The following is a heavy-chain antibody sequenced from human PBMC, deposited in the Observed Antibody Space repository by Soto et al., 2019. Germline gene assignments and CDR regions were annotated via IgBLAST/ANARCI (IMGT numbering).Heavy chain of an antibody. V-gene: IGHV4-4*02. J-gene: IGHJ4*02. CDR1: SGSIISSNW. D-gene: IGHD6-19*01. CDR2: IYHSGST. Sequence: SETLSLTCAVSSGSIISSNWLSWVRQPPGKGLEWIGEIYHSGSTNYNPSLKSRVTISVDKSKNQFSLKLSSVTAADTAVYYCARGIAVAGLYYFDYWGQGTLVTVSS. CDR3: ARGIAVAGLYYFDY.